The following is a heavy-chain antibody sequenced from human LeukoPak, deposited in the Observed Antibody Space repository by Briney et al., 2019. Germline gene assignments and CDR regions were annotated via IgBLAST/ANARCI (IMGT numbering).Heavy chain of an antibody. D-gene: IGHD6-13*01. Sequence: PSETLSLTCTVSGGSISSSGYYWAWIRQPPGKGLEWIGSVSYDGGISHTSLKSRVTMAVDTSKNQFSLRLSFVTAADTAMYYCVRETSGSSRTEYWGQGTLVTVSS. J-gene: IGHJ4*02. CDR2: VSYDGGI. CDR3: VRETSGSSRTEY. V-gene: IGHV4-39*07. CDR1: GGSISSSGYY.